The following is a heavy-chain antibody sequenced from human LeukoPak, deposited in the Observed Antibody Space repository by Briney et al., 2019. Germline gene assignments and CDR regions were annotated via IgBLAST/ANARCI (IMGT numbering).Heavy chain of an antibody. J-gene: IGHJ6*02. V-gene: IGHV4-31*03. CDR3: AREDAGLDSYGFFYYYGMDV. D-gene: IGHD5-18*01. Sequence: TLSLTCTVSGGSMTGGGYCWSWIRQHPGKCLAWLGFIYYSGSTYYNPSLKSRVTISVDTSKNQFSLKLSSVTAADTAVYYCAREDAGLDSYGFFYYYGMDVWGQGTTVTVSS. CDR2: IYYSGST. CDR1: GGSMTGGGYC.